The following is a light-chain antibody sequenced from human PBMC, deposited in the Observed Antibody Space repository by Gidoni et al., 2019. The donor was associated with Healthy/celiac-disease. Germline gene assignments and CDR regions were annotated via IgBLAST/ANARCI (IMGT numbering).Light chain of an antibody. CDR2: GES. V-gene: IGKV3-15*01. CDR3: QQYNNWPQLT. CDR1: QSVSSN. Sequence: EIVMTQSPATLSVSPGERATLSCRASQSVSSNLAWYQQKPGQAPRLLIYGESTRATGIPARFSGSGSGTEFTLTISSLQSEDFAVYYCQQYNNWPQLTFGGGTKVEIK. J-gene: IGKJ4*01.